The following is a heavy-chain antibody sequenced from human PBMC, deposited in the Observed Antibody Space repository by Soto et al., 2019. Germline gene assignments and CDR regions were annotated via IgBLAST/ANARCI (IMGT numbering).Heavy chain of an antibody. CDR2: ISWDGGST. Sequence: EVQLVESGGVVVQPGGSLRLSCAASGFTFDEYTMHWVRQAPGKGLEWVSLISWDGGSTYYADSVKGRFTISRDNSKNSLYLQMNSLRTEDTALYYCAKDYNPHISSWSEPSNWFDPWGQGTLVTVSS. V-gene: IGHV3-43*01. CDR1: GFTFDEYT. CDR3: AKDYNPHISSWSEPSNWFDP. J-gene: IGHJ5*02. D-gene: IGHD6-13*01.